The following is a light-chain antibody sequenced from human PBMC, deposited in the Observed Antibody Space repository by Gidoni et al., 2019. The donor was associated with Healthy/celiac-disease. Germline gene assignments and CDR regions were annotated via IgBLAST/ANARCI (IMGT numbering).Light chain of an antibody. J-gene: IGKJ1*01. CDR2: GAS. Sequence: EIVMTQSPATLSVSPGERATLSCRASQSVSSNLAWYQQKPGQAPRLLIYGASTRATGIPARFSGSRSGTKFTLTIISLQSEDFAVYYCQQYNNWPRTFGQGTRVEIK. CDR1: QSVSSN. CDR3: QQYNNWPRT. V-gene: IGKV3-15*01.